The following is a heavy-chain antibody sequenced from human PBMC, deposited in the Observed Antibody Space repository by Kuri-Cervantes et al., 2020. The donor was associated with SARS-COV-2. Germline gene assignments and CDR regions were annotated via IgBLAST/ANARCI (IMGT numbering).Heavy chain of an antibody. CDR1: GFTFDDYA. D-gene: IGHD6-19*01. CDR3: AKDAHSSGWYDY. J-gene: IGHJ4*02. V-gene: IGHV3-9*01. CDR2: ISWNSGSI. Sequence: LSLTCAASGFTFDDYAMHWVRQAPGKGLEWVSGISWNSGSIGYADSVKGRFTISRDNAKNSLYLQMNSLRAEDTALYYCAKDAHSSGWYDYWGQGTLVTASS.